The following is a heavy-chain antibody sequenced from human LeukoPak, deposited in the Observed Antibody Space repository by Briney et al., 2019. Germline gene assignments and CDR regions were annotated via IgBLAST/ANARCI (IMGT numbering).Heavy chain of an antibody. V-gene: IGHV3-11*01. CDR3: AKEHGGSSWYEDAFDI. J-gene: IGHJ3*02. Sequence: GGSLRLSCAASGFTFSDYYMSWIRQAPGKGLEWVSYISSSGSTIYYADSVKGRFIISRDNSKNTLYLQMNSLRAEDTAVYYCAKEHGGSSWYEDAFDIWGQGTMVTVSS. CDR1: GFTFSDYY. CDR2: ISSSGSTI. D-gene: IGHD6-13*01.